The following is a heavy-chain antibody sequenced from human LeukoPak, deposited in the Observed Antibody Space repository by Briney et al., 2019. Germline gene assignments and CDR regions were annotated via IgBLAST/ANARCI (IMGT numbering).Heavy chain of an antibody. CDR2: IRYDGSNK. CDR3: AKDYSSGWNIDY. CDR1: GFTFSSYG. D-gene: IGHD6-19*01. Sequence: PGGSLRLSCAASGFTFSSYGMHWVRQAPGKGQEWVAFIRYDGSNKYYADSVKGRFTISRDNSKNTLYLQMNSLRAEDTAVYYCAKDYSSGWNIDYWGQGTLVTVSS. V-gene: IGHV3-30*02. J-gene: IGHJ4*02.